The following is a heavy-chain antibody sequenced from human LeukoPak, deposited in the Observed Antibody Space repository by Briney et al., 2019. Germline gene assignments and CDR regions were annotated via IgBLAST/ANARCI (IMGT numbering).Heavy chain of an antibody. D-gene: IGHD3-3*02. CDR2: IYYSGST. J-gene: IGHJ4*02. Sequence: PSETLSLTCTVSGGSISSGGYFWSWIRQHPGKGLDWIGYIYYSGSTYYNPSLKSRVTISVDASKNQFYLKVSSVTAADTAVYYCARAPGAGIRRMFDYWGQGTLVTVSS. CDR3: ARAPGAGIRRMFDY. V-gene: IGHV4-31*03. CDR1: GGSISSGGYF.